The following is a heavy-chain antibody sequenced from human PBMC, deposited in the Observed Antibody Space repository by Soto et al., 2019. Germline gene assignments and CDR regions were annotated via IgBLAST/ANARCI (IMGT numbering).Heavy chain of an antibody. D-gene: IGHD1-26*01. CDR2: IYHSGST. Sequence: SETLSLTCAVSGGSISSGGYSWSWIRQPPGKGLEWIGYIYHSGSTYYNPSLKSRVTISVDRSKNQFSLKLSSVTAADTAVYYCARGDRSASGSYPGGWFDPWGQGTLVTVSS. CDR3: ARGDRSASGSYPGGWFDP. J-gene: IGHJ5*02. V-gene: IGHV4-30-2*01. CDR1: GGSISSGGYS.